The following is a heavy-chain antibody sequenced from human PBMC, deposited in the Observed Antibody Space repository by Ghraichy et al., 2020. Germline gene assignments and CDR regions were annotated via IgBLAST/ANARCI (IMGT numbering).Heavy chain of an antibody. Sequence: GGSLRLSCAASGFTFSNYAMNWVRQAPGKGLEWVSGISGSGDSTYYADSVKGRFTISRDSSRNTLYLQMNSLRAEDTAVYYCAKTHDPSTGYFDYWGQGTRVRVSS. D-gene: IGHD3-9*01. CDR2: ISGSGDST. J-gene: IGHJ4*02. CDR1: GFTFSNYA. V-gene: IGHV3-23*01. CDR3: AKTHDPSTGYFDY.